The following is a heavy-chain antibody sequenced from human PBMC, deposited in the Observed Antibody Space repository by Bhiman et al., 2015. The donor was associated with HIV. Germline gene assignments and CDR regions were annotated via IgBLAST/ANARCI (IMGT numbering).Heavy chain of an antibody. CDR2: IKSKTDGGTT. D-gene: IGHD4-17*01. CDR1: GFTFSNAW. J-gene: IGHJ4*02. CDR3: TTEARVDDYEPYWAWEY. Sequence: EVQLVESGGGLVKPGGSLRLSCAASGFTFSNAWMSWVRQAPGKGLEWVGRIKSKTDGGTTDYAAPVKGRFTISRDDSKNTLYLQMNSLKTEDTAVYYCTTEARVDDYEPYWAWEYWGQGTLVTVSS. V-gene: IGHV3-15*01.